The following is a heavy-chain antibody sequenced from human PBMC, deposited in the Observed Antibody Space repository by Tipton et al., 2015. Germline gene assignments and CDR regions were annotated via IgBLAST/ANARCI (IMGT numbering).Heavy chain of an antibody. D-gene: IGHD2-21*01. Sequence: TLSLTCAVSDYSISRGYYWGWIRQPPGKGLEWIGNIHHSGDTYYNPSLESRVTMSADTSRNQFSLNLTSVTAADTSVYYCARGFLCGGDCFSYGMDVWGQGTTVTVSS. J-gene: IGHJ6*02. CDR3: ARGFLCGGDCFSYGMDV. CDR2: IHHSGDT. V-gene: IGHV4-38-2*01. CDR1: DYSISRGYY.